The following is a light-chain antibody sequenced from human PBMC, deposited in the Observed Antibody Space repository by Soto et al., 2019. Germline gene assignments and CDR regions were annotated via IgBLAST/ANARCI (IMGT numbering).Light chain of an antibody. J-gene: IGKJ3*01. CDR3: QQLNSYPLT. CDR2: AAS. Sequence: DIQLTQSPSFLSASVGDRVTITCRASQGISSYLAWYQQKPGKAPKLRIYAASTLQSGVPSRFSGSGSGTEFTLTISSLQTEDFATYYCQQLNSYPLTFGPGTKVDIK. V-gene: IGKV1-9*01. CDR1: QGISSY.